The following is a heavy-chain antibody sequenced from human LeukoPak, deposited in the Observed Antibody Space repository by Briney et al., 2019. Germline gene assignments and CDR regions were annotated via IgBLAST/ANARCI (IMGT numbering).Heavy chain of an antibody. D-gene: IGHD3-3*01. Sequence: SETLSLTCAVYGGSFSGYYWSWIRQPAGKGLEWIGRIYTSGSTNYNPSLKSRVTMSVDTSKNQFSLKLSSVTAADTAVYYCARDSGDFWSGQYGMDVWGQGTTVTVSS. CDR3: ARDSGDFWSGQYGMDV. CDR1: GGSFSGYY. J-gene: IGHJ6*02. V-gene: IGHV4-4*07. CDR2: IYTSGST.